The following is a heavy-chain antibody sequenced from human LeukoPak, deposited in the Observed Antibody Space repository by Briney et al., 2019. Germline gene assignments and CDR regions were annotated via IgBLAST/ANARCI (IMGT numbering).Heavy chain of an antibody. V-gene: IGHV3-48*03. CDR3: XXXXGGRGYNYGAFDP. J-gene: IGHJ5*02. CDR2: ISSSGSTT. D-gene: IGHD5-18*01. Sequence: GGSLRLSCAASGFTFSSYEMNWVRQAPGKGLEWVSYISSSGSTTYYADSVKGRFTISRDNAKNSLYLQMNSLRLDDTALYYXXXXXGGRGYNYGAFDPWGQGTLVTVSS. CDR1: GFTFSSYE.